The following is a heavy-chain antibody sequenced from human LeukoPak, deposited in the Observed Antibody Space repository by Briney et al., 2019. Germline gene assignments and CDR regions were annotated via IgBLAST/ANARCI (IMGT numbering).Heavy chain of an antibody. CDR3: AKDRWQWQFDY. J-gene: IGHJ4*02. V-gene: IGHV3-23*01. Sequence: GGSLRLSCTASGFTFSSYAMSWVRQAPGKGLEWVSAISGSGGSTYSADSVNGRFTISRDNSKNTLYLQMNSLRAEDTAVYYCAKDRWQWQFDYWGQGTLVTVSS. D-gene: IGHD6-19*01. CDR1: GFTFSSYA. CDR2: ISGSGGST.